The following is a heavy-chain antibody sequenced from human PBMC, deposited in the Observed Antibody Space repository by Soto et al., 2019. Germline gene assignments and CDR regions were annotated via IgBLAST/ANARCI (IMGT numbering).Heavy chain of an antibody. Sequence: PGGSLRLSCAASGFTFSSYGMHWVRQAPGKGLEWVAVISYDGSNKYYADSVKGRFTISRDNSKNTLYLQMNSLRAEDTAVYYCAKDNDFWSGPSLYYYYGMDVWGQGTTVTVS. CDR1: GFTFSSYG. CDR3: AKDNDFWSGPSLYYYYGMDV. J-gene: IGHJ6*02. V-gene: IGHV3-30*18. D-gene: IGHD3-3*01. CDR2: ISYDGSNK.